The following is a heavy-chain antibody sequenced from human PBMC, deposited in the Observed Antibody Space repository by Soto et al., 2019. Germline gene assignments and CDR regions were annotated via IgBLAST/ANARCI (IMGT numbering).Heavy chain of an antibody. V-gene: IGHV3-23*01. D-gene: IGHD2-2*02. CDR1: GFTFSRYA. CDR2: ISGSGGST. CDR3: AKDKGAIRNEYFQH. Sequence: GGSLRLSCAASGFTFSRYAMSWVRQAPGKGLEWVSAISGSGGSTYYADSVKGRFTISRDNSKNTLYLQMNSLRAEDTAVYYCAKDKGAIRNEYFQHWGQGTLVTVSS. J-gene: IGHJ1*01.